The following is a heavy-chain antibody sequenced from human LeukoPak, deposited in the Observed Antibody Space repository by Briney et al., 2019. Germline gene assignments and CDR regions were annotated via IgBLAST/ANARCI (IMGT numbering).Heavy chain of an antibody. Sequence: GGSLRLSCAASGFTFKNYEMNWVRQAPGKGLECVSYISSSGSPIYYADSLKGRFTISRDNAKNSLYLQMNSLRAEDTAVYYCARGPSVGSGWSPDYWGQGTLVTVSS. V-gene: IGHV3-48*03. J-gene: IGHJ4*02. CDR1: GFTFKNYE. D-gene: IGHD6-19*01. CDR2: ISSSGSPI. CDR3: ARGPSVGSGWSPDY.